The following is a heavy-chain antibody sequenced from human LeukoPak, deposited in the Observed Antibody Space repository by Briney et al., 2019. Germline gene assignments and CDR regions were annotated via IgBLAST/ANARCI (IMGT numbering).Heavy chain of an antibody. V-gene: IGHV4-38-2*02. CDR1: GYSISSGYY. Sequence: SETLSLTCTVSGYSISSGYYWGWIRQPPGKGLEWIGSIYYSGSTYYNPSLKSRVTISVDTSKNQFSLKLSSVTAADTAVYYCARLVMITSVKWGQGTLVTVSS. CDR2: IYYSGST. CDR3: ARLVMITSVK. J-gene: IGHJ4*02. D-gene: IGHD3-16*01.